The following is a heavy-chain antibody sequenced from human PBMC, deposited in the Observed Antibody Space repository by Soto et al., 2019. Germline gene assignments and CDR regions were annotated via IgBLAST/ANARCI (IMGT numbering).Heavy chain of an antibody. J-gene: IGHJ4*02. CDR1: GFTVSANY. D-gene: IGHD5-18*01. CDR2: IYDNGGTT. V-gene: IGHV3-53*01. CDR3: AKNRPTWIQLWSLDY. Sequence: PGGSLRLSCAASGFTVSANYMSWVRQAPGKGLEWVSVIYDNGGTTYYADSVKGRFTISRDNSKNTLYLQMNSLRADDTAVYYCAKNRPTWIQLWSLDYWGQGTLVTVSS.